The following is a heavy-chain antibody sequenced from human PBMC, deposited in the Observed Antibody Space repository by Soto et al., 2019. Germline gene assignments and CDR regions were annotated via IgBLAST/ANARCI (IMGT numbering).Heavy chain of an antibody. D-gene: IGHD3-10*01. J-gene: IGHJ6*02. Sequence: SETLSLTCTVAGDSVTSVSDYWSWIRQPPGKGLEWIGYIYYSGSADYNPSLGSRVTISIDTSKNQFSLKLTSVTAADTAVYYCARGVGFGYYYYHMDLWGQGTTVTVSS. CDR1: GDSVTSVSDY. CDR3: ARGVGFGYYYYHMDL. CDR2: IYYSGSA. V-gene: IGHV4-61*01.